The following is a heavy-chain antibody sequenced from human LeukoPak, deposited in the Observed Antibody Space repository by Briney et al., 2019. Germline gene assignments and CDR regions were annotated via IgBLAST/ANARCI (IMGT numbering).Heavy chain of an antibody. CDR2: INVRGDAT. J-gene: IGHJ5*02. V-gene: IGHV3-23*01. D-gene: IGHD6-19*01. CDR3: AKDYRYGSA. CDR1: GFTLGDYA. Sequence: PGRSLTLSCTASGFTLGDYAMSWVRQAPGRGLEWVSAINVRGDATFYAESVRGRFTISRDNSKNTLYLQMNSLGAEDTALYYCAKDYRYGSAWGPGTLVVVSS.